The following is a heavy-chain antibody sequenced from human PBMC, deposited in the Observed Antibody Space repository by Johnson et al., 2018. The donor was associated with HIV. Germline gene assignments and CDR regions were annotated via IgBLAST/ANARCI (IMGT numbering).Heavy chain of an antibody. V-gene: IGHV3-73*01. D-gene: IGHD6-6*01. CDR1: GFTFSASG. CDR2: IRSKANNYAT. Sequence: VQLVESGGGVVQPGGSLRLSCAASGFTFSASGMHWVRQASGKGLAWVGHIRSKANNYATAYAAPVKGRFTISRDDSKNTAYLQMNSLKTEDTAVYYCTRRYSMSSRGDDIWGQGTLVTVSS. CDR3: TRRYSMSSRGDDI. J-gene: IGHJ3*02.